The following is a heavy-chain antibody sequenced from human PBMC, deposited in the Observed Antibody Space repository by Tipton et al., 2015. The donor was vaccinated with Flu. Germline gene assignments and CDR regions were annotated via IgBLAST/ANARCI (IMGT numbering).Heavy chain of an antibody. CDR1: GYSFTSYW. J-gene: IGHJ5*02. Sequence: QLVQSGAEVKKPGESLKISCKGSGYSFTSYWIGWVRRMPGKGLEWMGSIYPGDSDTRYSPSFRGQVTISADKSISTAYLQWSSLKASDTAMYYCARQGGQWLAYNWFDPWGQGTLVTVSS. CDR3: ARQGGQWLAYNWFDP. CDR2: IYPGDSDT. D-gene: IGHD6-19*01. V-gene: IGHV5-51*01.